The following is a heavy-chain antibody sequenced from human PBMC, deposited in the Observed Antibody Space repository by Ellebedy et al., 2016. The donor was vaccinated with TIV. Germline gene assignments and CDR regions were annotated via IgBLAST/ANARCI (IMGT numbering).Heavy chain of an antibody. D-gene: IGHD3-9*01. V-gene: IGHV5-51*01. CDR2: IYPGDSDT. Sequence: GESLKISCKGSGYSFTSYWIGWVRQMPGKGLEWMGIIYPGDSDTRYSPSFQGQVTISADKSISTAYLQWSSLKASDTAMYYCARGAKDILTGYLSHFDYWGQGTWSPSPQ. J-gene: IGHJ4*02. CDR1: GYSFTSYW. CDR3: ARGAKDILTGYLSHFDY.